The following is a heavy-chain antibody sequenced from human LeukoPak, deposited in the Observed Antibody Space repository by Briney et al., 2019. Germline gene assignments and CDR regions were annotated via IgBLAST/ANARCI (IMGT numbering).Heavy chain of an antibody. Sequence: SQTRSLTCTVSGGSISSGGYYWSWIRQHPGKGLEWIGYIYYSGSTYYNPSLKSRVTISVDTSKNQFSLKLSSVTAADTAVYYCARGGPDTAMVPPDYWGQGTLVTVSS. J-gene: IGHJ4*02. D-gene: IGHD5-18*01. CDR2: IYYSGST. V-gene: IGHV4-31*03. CDR1: GGSISSGGYY. CDR3: ARGGPDTAMVPPDY.